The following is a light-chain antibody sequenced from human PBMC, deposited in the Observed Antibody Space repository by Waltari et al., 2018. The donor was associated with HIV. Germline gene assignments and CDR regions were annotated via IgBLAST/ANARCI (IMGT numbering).Light chain of an antibody. Sequence: DIQMTQSPSSLSASVGDRVTITCPASQDISNSLNWYQQKPGKAPKLLIYDASNLETGVPSRFSGSGSGTDFTFTISSLQPEDIATYYCQQYDNLPRTFGGGTKVEIK. V-gene: IGKV1-33*01. CDR1: QDISNS. CDR2: DAS. CDR3: QQYDNLPRT. J-gene: IGKJ4*02.